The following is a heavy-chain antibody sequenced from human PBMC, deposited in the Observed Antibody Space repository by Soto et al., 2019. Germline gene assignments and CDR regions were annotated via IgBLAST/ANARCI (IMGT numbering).Heavy chain of an antibody. CDR2: INHSGST. Sequence: SETLSLTCAVYGGSFSCYYWSWIRQPPGKGLEWIGEINHSGSTNYNPSLKSRVTISVDTSKNQFSLKLSSVTAAGTAVYYCATXTYCSSTSCYKDNWFDPWGQGTLVTVSS. D-gene: IGHD2-2*02. CDR1: GGSFSCYY. V-gene: IGHV4-34*01. CDR3: ATXTYCSSTSCYKDNWFDP. J-gene: IGHJ5*02.